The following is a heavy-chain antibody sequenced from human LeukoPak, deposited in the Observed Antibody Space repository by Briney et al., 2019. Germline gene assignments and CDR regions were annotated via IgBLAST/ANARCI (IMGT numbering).Heavy chain of an antibody. CDR3: AKDREDYYGSGSYFDY. V-gene: IGHV3-9*01. Sequence: GGSLRLSCAASGFTFDDYAMHWVRQAPGKGLEWVSGISWNSGSIGYADSVKGRFTISRDNAKNSLYLQMNSLRAEDTALYYCAKDREDYYGSGSYFDYWGQGTLVTVSS. CDR2: ISWNSGSI. CDR1: GFTFDDYA. D-gene: IGHD3-10*01. J-gene: IGHJ4*02.